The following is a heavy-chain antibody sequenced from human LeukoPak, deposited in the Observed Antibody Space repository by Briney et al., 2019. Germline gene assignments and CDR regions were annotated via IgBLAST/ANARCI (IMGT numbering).Heavy chain of an antibody. Sequence: SETLSLTCTVSGGSVSSDSYFCTWIRQPPGKGLEWIGYIYYSGSTNYNPSLKSRVTISLDTSKSQISLKLSSVTAAGTAVYYCARGQRRLQDYWGQGTLVTVSS. CDR1: GGSVSSDSYF. CDR2: IYYSGST. CDR3: ARGQRRLQDY. J-gene: IGHJ4*02. V-gene: IGHV4-61*01.